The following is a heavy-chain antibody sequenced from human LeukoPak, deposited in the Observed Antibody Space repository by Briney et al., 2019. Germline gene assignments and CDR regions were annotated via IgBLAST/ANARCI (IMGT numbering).Heavy chain of an antibody. CDR3: SLTDSSSCPGGY. CDR2: IYSGGST. D-gene: IGHD6-13*01. J-gene: IGHJ4*02. V-gene: IGHV3-53*01. CDR1: GFTVSSNY. Sequence: GGSLRLSCAASGFTVSSNYMSWVRQAPGKGLEWVSVIYSGGSTYYADSVKGRFTISGDNSKNTLYLQMNSLRAEDTAVYYCSLTDSSSCPGGYWGQGTLVTVSS.